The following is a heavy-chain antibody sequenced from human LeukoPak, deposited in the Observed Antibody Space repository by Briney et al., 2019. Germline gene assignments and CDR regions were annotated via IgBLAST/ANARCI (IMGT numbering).Heavy chain of an antibody. Sequence: ASVKVSCKASGGTFSSYAISWVRQAPGQGLEWMGRIIPILGIANYAQKFQGRVTITADKSTSTAYMELSSLRSEDTAVYYCARVIYSGYDGDGFDGYWGQGTLVTVSS. J-gene: IGHJ4*02. CDR1: GGTFSSYA. D-gene: IGHD5-12*01. CDR2: IIPILGIA. V-gene: IGHV1-69*04. CDR3: ARVIYSGYDGDGFDGY.